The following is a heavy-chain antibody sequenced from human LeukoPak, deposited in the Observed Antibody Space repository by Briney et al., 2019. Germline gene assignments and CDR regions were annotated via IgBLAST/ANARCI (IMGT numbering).Heavy chain of an antibody. D-gene: IGHD3-10*01. Sequence: GGSLRLSCAASGFTFSGSAMHWVRQASGKGLEWVGRIRSKANSYATAYAASVKGRFTISRDDSKNTAYLQMNSLKTEDTAVYYCTRFGELSMHTDYWGQGTLVTVSS. V-gene: IGHV3-73*01. CDR2: IRSKANSYAT. J-gene: IGHJ4*02. CDR1: GFTFSGSA. CDR3: TRFGELSMHTDY.